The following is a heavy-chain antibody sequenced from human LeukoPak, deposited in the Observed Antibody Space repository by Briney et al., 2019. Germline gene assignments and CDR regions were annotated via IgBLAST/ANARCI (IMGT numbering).Heavy chain of an antibody. V-gene: IGHV3-11*05. CDR1: GFTFXXXX. Sequence: KPGGSLRLSCAASGFTFXXXXXXWIRQAPXXXXXWVSYXSXSXSXTXXXXXXXXXXTISRDNAKKSLYLQMNSLRAEDTAVYYCARGHYGMDVWGQGTTVTVSS. CDR3: ARGHYGMDV. CDR2: XSXSXSXT. J-gene: IGHJ6*02.